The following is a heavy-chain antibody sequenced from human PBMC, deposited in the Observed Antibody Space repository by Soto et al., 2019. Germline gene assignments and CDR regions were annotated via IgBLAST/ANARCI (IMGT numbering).Heavy chain of an antibody. V-gene: IGHV3-7*01. J-gene: IGHJ5*02. D-gene: IGHD2-2*01. CDR3: ARYCATTSCRTDGGFDT. CDR2: IKQDGSDK. Sequence: GGSLRLSCTASGFTFSSYWMTWVRQAPGKGLEWVANIKQDGSDKKYVDSVKGRFTISRDNAKNSVFLQMNSLRAEDTALYYCARYCATTSCRTDGGFDTWGQGTLVTVSS. CDR1: GFTFSSYW.